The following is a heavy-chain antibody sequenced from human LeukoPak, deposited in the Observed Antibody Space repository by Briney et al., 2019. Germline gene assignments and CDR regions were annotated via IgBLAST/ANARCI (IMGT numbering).Heavy chain of an antibody. D-gene: IGHD4-17*01. CDR3: ASSIRFDAFDI. J-gene: IGHJ3*02. CDR2: ISAYNGNT. Sequence: ASVKVSCKASRYTLTSYGISWVRQAPGQGLEWMGWISAYNGNTNYAQKLQGRVTMTTDTSTSTAYMELRSLRSDDTAVYYCASSIRFDAFDIWGQGTMVTVSS. V-gene: IGHV1-18*04. CDR1: RYTLTSYG.